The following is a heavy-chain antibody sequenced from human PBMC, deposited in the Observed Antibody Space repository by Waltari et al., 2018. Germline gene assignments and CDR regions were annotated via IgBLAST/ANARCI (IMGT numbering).Heavy chain of an antibody. J-gene: IGHJ5*02. CDR3: ARRSTEGRGNWFDP. Sequence: QLQLQESGPGLVKPSETLSLTCTVSGGSLSSSSYYWGWLRQPPGKGLEWIGSIYYSGSTYHNPSLKSRVTISVDTSKNQFSRKLSSVTAADTAVYYCARRSTEGRGNWFDPWGQGTLVTVSS. D-gene: IGHD4-17*01. CDR1: GGSLSSSSYY. CDR2: IYYSGST. V-gene: IGHV4-39*07.